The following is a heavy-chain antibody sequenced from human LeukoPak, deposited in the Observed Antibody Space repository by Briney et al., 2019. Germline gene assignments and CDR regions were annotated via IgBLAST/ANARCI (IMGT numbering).Heavy chain of an antibody. CDR3: AKDPGYSSGQNWFDP. CDR2: ISGSGGST. Sequence: GGSLRLSCAASGFTFSGYAMSWVRQAPGKGLEWVSAISGSGGSTYYADSVKGRFTISRDNSKNTLYLQMNSLRAEDTAVYYCAKDPGYSSGQNWFDPWGQGTLVTVSS. CDR1: GFTFSGYA. D-gene: IGHD6-19*01. J-gene: IGHJ5*02. V-gene: IGHV3-23*01.